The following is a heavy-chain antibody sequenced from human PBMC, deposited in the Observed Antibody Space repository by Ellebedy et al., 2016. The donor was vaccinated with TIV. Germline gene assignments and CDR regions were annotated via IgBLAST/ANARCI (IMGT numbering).Heavy chain of an antibody. J-gene: IGHJ5*02. Sequence: SVKVSCXASGGTFSSYAISWVRQAPGQGLEWMGGIIPIFGTANYAQKFQGRVTITADKSTSTAYMELSSLRSEDTAVYYCARGVWFTGTTNNWFDPWGQGTLVTVSS. CDR1: GGTFSSYA. CDR3: ARGVWFTGTTNNWFDP. V-gene: IGHV1-69*06. D-gene: IGHD1-7*01. CDR2: IIPIFGTA.